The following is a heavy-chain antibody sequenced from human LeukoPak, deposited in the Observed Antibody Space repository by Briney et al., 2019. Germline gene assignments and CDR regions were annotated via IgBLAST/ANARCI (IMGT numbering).Heavy chain of an antibody. V-gene: IGHV3-7*01. D-gene: IGHD3-3*01. CDR1: GFTFSSYW. J-gene: IGHJ4*02. Sequence: GGSLRLSCAASGFTFSSYWMSWVRQAPGKGLEWVANIKQDGSEKYYVDSVKGRFTISRDIAKSSLYLQMNSLRAEDTAVYYCARDRPGDFWSGYYHDYWGQGTLVTVSS. CDR2: IKQDGSEK. CDR3: ARDRPGDFWSGYYHDY.